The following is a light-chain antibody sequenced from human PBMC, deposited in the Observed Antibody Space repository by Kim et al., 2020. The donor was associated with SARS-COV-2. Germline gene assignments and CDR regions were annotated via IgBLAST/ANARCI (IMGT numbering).Light chain of an antibody. J-gene: IGLJ2*01. Sequence: GQTVTISCARSSGSIANNYVQWYQQRPGSAPTIVIYDNKQRPSGVPDRFSGSIDSSSNSASLSISGLRTEDEADYYCQSYDNGNQVFGGGTQLTVL. CDR3: QSYDNGNQV. CDR1: SGSIANNY. V-gene: IGLV6-57*03. CDR2: DNK.